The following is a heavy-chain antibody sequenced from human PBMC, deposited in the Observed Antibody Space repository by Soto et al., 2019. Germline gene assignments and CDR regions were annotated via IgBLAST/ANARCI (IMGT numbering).Heavy chain of an antibody. CDR1: GGSISSGGYY. J-gene: IGHJ3*02. V-gene: IGHV4-31*03. CDR3: ARVKEGDHAFDI. CDR2: IYYSGST. Sequence: QVQLQESGPGLVKPSQTLSLTCTVSGGSISSGGYYWSWIRQHPGKGLEWIGYIYYSGSTYYNPSLKSRVTISVDMSKNQFSLKLSSVTAADTAVFYCARVKEGDHAFDIWGQGTMVTVSS. D-gene: IGHD3-16*01.